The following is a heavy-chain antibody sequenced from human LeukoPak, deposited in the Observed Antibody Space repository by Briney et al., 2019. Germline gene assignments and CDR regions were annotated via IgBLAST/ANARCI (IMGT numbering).Heavy chain of an antibody. CDR1: GFTFSSYA. V-gene: IGHV3-30-3*01. CDR3: ARGDWFDP. CDR2: ISYDGSNK. Sequence: PGGSLRLSSAASGFTFSSYAMHWVRQAPGKGLEWVAVISYDGSNKYYADSVKGRFTISRDNSKNTLYLQMNSLRAEDTAVYYCARGDWFDPWGQGTLVTVSS. J-gene: IGHJ5*02.